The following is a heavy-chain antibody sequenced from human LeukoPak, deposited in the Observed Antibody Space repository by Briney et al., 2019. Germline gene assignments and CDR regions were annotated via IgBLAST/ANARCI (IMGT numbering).Heavy chain of an antibody. CDR1: GGSISSTNYA. Sequence: PSETLSLTCTVSGGSISSTNYAWGWIRQSPGKGLEWIGSIDYSGSTYYNPSLKSRVTISLDTSKNQFSLNLRSVTAADTAVYYCARHALRTTIIVVIYWFDPWGQGTLVTVSS. D-gene: IGHD3-22*01. J-gene: IGHJ5*02. CDR3: ARHALRTTIIVVIYWFDP. V-gene: IGHV4-39*01. CDR2: IDYSGST.